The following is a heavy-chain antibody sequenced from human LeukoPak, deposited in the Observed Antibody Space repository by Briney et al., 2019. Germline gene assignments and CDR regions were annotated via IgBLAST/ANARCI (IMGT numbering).Heavy chain of an antibody. CDR1: GYTFTGYY. CDR2: INPNSGGT. V-gene: IGHV1-2*02. D-gene: IGHD3-10*01. J-gene: IGHJ6*03. CDR3: ARDRAVRGVPRIRYYYYMDV. Sequence: ASVTVSCKASGYTFTGYYMHWVRQAPGQGLEWMGWINPNSGGTNYAQKFQGRVTMTRDTSISTAYMELSRLRSEDTAVYYCARDRAVRGVPRIRYYYYMDVWGKGTTVTISS.